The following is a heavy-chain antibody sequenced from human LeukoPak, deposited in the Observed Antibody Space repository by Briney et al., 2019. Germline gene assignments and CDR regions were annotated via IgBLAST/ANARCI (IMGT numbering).Heavy chain of an antibody. D-gene: IGHD3-16*02. J-gene: IGHJ4*02. CDR3: ARDLATRQRTGLYDS. Sequence: QPGGSLRLTYAASGFTVSSNYMSWVRQAPGKGLQWVSVIYVDGSTYYADSVKGRITISRDNSRDTLYLQMNSLRAEDTAVYYCARDLATRQRTGLYDSWGQGALVTVSS. V-gene: IGHV3-66*01. CDR1: GFTVSSNY. CDR2: IYVDGST.